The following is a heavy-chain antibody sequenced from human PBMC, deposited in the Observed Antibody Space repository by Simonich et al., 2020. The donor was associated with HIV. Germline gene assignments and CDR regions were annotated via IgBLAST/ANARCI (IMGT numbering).Heavy chain of an antibody. D-gene: IGHD3-3*01. CDR1: GGSFSGYY. CDR3: ARRDRELILYFDY. V-gene: IGHV4-34*01. J-gene: IGHJ4*02. CDR2: INHSEIT. Sequence: QVQLQQWGAVLLKPSETLSLTCAVYGGSFSGYYWSWIRQPPGKGLEWIGEINHSEITNYKSSLNSRATISVDKSKNQFSLKLSSVTAADTAIYYCARRDRELILYFDYWGQGNLVTVSS.